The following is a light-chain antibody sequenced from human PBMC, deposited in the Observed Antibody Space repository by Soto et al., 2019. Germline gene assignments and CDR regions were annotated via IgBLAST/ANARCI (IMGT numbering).Light chain of an antibody. CDR1: QGISSY. CDR2: AAS. J-gene: IGKJ2*01. Sequence: IRMTQSPSSLSASTGDRVTITCRASQGISSYLAWYQQKPGKAPKLLIYAASTLQSGVPSRFSGSGSGTDFTLTISCLQSEDFATYYCQQYYSYPETFGQGTKLEIK. V-gene: IGKV1-8*01. CDR3: QQYYSYPET.